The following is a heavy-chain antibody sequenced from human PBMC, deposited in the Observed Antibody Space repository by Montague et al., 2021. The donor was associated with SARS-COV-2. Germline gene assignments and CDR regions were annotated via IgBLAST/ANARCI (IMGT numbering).Heavy chain of an antibody. CDR3: ARAHSGSWAHLDN. CDR1: GGSISSGSYY. V-gene: IGHV4-61*02. CDR2: IYTSGTT. D-gene: IGHD5-12*01. J-gene: IGHJ4*02. Sequence: TLSLTCTVSGGSISSGSYYWSWIRQPAGKGLEWIGRIYTSGTTDYSFSLKSRVTISVDTSKNQFSLKLTSVTAADTAVYYCARAHSGSWAHLDNWGQGSLGTVSS.